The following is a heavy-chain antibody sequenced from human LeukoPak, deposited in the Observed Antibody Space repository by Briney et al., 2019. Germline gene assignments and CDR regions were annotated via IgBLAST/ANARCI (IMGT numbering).Heavy chain of an antibody. J-gene: IGHJ6*02. V-gene: IGHV1-69*13. CDR2: IIPIFGTA. D-gene: IGHD2-15*01. Sequence: SVTVSCTASGGTFSSYAISWVRQAPGQGLEWMGGIIPIFGTANYAQKFQGRVTITADESTSTAYMELSSLRSEDTAVYYCARALYCSGGSCYYYYGMDVWGQGTTVTVSS. CDR3: ARALYCSGGSCYYYYGMDV. CDR1: GGTFSSYA.